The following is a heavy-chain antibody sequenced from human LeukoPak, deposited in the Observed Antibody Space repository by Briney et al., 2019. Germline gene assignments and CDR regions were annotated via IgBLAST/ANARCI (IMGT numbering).Heavy chain of an antibody. CDR1: GFTVSSNY. Sequence: PGGSLRLSCAASGFTVSSNYMSWVRQAPGKGVEWVSVVYSGGSTNYADSVKGRFAISRDNSKNTLYLQMNSLRAEDTAVYYCARLSGYDLSPYDYWGQGTLVTVSS. J-gene: IGHJ4*02. CDR2: VYSGGST. CDR3: ARLSGYDLSPYDY. V-gene: IGHV3-53*01. D-gene: IGHD5-12*01.